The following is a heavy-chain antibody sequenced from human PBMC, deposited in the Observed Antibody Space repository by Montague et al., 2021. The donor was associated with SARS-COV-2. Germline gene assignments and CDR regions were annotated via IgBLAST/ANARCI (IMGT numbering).Heavy chain of an antibody. Sequence: CAISGDSVAEHRRRSEEHTSELQSILKSYGGFCLKKKRYNDYAVSVKSLITINPDTSKNQFSLQLNSVTPEDTAVYYCARGSSIAAAGDAFDIWGQGTMVTVSS. CDR2: FCLKKKRYN. D-gene: IGHD6-13*01. CDR3: ARGSSIAAAGDAFDI. J-gene: IGHJ3*02. V-gene: IGHV6-1*01. CDR1: GDSVAEHRRR.